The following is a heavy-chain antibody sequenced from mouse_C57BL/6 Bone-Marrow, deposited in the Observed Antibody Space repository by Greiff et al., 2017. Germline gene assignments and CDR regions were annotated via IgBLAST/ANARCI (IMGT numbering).Heavy chain of an antibody. CDR2: ISSGSSTI. Sequence: EVKVVESGGGLVKPGGSLKLSCAASGFTFSDYGMHWVRQAPEKGLEWVAYISSGSSTIYYADTVKGRFTISRDNAKNTLFLQRTSLRSEDTAMYYCARQGYYGSSDVWCAYWGEGTLVTVSA. V-gene: IGHV5-17*01. D-gene: IGHD1-1*01. CDR1: GFTFSDYG. CDR3: ARQGYYGSSDVWCAY. J-gene: IGHJ3*01.